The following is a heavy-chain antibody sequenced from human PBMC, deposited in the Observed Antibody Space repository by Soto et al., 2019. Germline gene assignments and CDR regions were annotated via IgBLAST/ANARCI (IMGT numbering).Heavy chain of an antibody. CDR3: ARDRGCSGGSCYRDLGY. Sequence: PGGSLRLSCAASGFTFGTYSMSWVGQAPGKGLEWVSYISSISNTIYYADSVKGRFTISRDNAKNSLYLHMNSLSAEDTAVYYCARDRGCSGGSCYRDLGYWGQGTLVTVSS. D-gene: IGHD2-15*01. V-gene: IGHV3-48*01. CDR1: GFTFGTYS. CDR2: ISSISNTI. J-gene: IGHJ4*02.